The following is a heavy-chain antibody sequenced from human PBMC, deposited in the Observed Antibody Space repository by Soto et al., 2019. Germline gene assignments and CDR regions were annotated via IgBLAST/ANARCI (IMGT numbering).Heavy chain of an antibody. J-gene: IGHJ4*02. D-gene: IGHD3-3*01. Sequence: GGSLILSCAASGFTFSSYSMNWVRQAPGKGLEWVSSISSSSSYIYYADSVKGRFTISRDNAKNSLYLQMNSLRAEDTAVYYCARDGSDFWSGLNYFDYWGQGTLVTVSS. CDR2: ISSSSSYI. CDR3: ARDGSDFWSGLNYFDY. CDR1: GFTFSSYS. V-gene: IGHV3-21*01.